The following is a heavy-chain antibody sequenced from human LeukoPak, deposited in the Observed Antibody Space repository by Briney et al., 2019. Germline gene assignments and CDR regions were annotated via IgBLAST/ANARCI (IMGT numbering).Heavy chain of an antibody. CDR2: INWSGSRT. V-gene: IGHV3-20*04. CDR3: ASAVGAGYYFDY. J-gene: IGHJ4*02. D-gene: IGHD1-26*01. Sequence: GGSLRLSCAASGFTFDDYGMSWVRQAPGKGLEWVSGINWSGSRTGYADSVKGRFTISRDNAKNSLYLQMNNLRAEDTAFYYCASAVGAGYYFDYWGQGTLVTVPS. CDR1: GFTFDDYG.